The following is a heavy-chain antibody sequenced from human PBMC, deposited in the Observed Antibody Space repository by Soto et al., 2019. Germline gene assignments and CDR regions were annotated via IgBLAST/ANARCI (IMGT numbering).Heavy chain of an antibody. Sequence: ASVKVSCKVSGYTLTELSMHWVRQAPGKGLEWMGGFDPEDGETIYAQKFQGRATMTEDTSTDTAYMELSSLRSEDTAVYYCATVGVVVEGVGRFDPWGEGTLVTVYS. CDR1: GYTLTELS. J-gene: IGHJ5*02. CDR3: ATVGVVVEGVGRFDP. D-gene: IGHD2-2*01. CDR2: FDPEDGET. V-gene: IGHV1-24*01.